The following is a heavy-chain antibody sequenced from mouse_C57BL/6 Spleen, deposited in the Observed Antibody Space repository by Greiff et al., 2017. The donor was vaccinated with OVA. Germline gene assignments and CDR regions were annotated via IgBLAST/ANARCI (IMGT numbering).Heavy chain of an antibody. V-gene: IGHV1-55*01. CDR2: IYPGSGST. CDR1: GYTFTSYW. Sequence: QVQLQQPGAELVKPGASVKMSCKASGYTFTSYWITWVKQRPGQGLEWIGDIYPGSGSTNYNEKFKSKATLTVDTSSSTAYMQLSSLTSEDSAVYYCAREGGDYGSDWYFDVWGTGTTVTVSS. CDR3: AREGGDYGSDWYFDV. D-gene: IGHD1-1*01. J-gene: IGHJ1*03.